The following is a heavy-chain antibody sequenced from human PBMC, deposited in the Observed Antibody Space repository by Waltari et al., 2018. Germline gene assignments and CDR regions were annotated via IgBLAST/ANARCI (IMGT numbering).Heavy chain of an antibody. J-gene: IGHJ3*01. Sequence: EVQLVVSGGGWVKTGGTLRLACAASGLSWSDDDMDWVRQSPGKGLEWVGRMRAKPQSYTTEYAAPVRGRFTISRDASNNSIFLQMNSLKTEDTAMYYCARSGSYRPFDVCGQGTMVVVSS. CDR2: MRAKPQSYTT. CDR3: ARSGSYRPFDV. CDR1: GLSWSDDD. D-gene: IGHD1-26*01. V-gene: IGHV3-72*01.